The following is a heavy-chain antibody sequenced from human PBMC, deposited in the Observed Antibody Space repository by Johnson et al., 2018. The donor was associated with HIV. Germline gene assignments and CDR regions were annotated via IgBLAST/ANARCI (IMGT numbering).Heavy chain of an antibody. CDR2: ILYDGSNK. CDR1: RFTFSSYA. J-gene: IGHJ3*02. V-gene: IGHV3-30-3*01. Sequence: QVQLVESGGGVVQPGRSLRLSCAASRFTFSSYAIHWVRQAPGKGLEWVAVILYDGSNKYYADSVKGRFTISRDNSKNTLYLQMNSLRAEDTAVYYCARSPLTGDPRGAFDIWGQGTMVTVSS. CDR3: ARSPLTGDPRGAFDI. D-gene: IGHD7-27*01.